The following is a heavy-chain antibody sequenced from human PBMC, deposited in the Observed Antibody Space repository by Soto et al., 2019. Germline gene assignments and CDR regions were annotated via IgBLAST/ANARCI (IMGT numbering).Heavy chain of an antibody. CDR3: ATPQDYDGCLDS. D-gene: IGHD3-22*01. Sequence: ASVKVSCKVSGYTLTELSMHWVRQAPGQGLEWMGGINPEDGETIYAQKFQGRVTMTRDTPGNTAYMELSSLISEDTALYYCATPQDYDGCLDSWGQGTLVTVSS. J-gene: IGHJ4*02. CDR1: GYTLTELS. CDR2: INPEDGET. V-gene: IGHV1-24*01.